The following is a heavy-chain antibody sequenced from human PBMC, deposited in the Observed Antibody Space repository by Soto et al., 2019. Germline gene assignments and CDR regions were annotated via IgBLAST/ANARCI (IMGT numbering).Heavy chain of an antibody. D-gene: IGHD2-8*01. CDR2: ISDDGSNK. CDR3: ANSPRRPRLRPELMVY. CDR1: GFTFSSYG. V-gene: IGHV3-30*18. J-gene: IGHJ4*02. Sequence: GGSLRLSCAASGFTFSSYGMHWVRQAPGKGLEWVAVISDDGSNKYYADSVKGRFTISRANSKNTLYLQMNSLRAEDTAVYYCANSPRRPRLRPELMVYWGQRTLVTVSS.